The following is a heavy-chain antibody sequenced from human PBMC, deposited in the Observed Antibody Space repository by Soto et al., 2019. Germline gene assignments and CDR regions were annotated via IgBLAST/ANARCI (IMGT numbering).Heavy chain of an antibody. Sequence: QVQLRESGPGLVKPSQALSLVCSVSGDSITSGGYYWTWLRQRPGKGLEWIGYIYFTGSAYYNPYLNSRMTMSVDTSKNQFSLRLTSVTAADTAFYYGARERVLRSGWFDPWGQGTLVTVSS. CDR3: ARERVLRSGWFDP. CDR1: GDSITSGGYY. J-gene: IGHJ5*02. CDR2: IYFTGSA. V-gene: IGHV4-31*03. D-gene: IGHD1-26*01.